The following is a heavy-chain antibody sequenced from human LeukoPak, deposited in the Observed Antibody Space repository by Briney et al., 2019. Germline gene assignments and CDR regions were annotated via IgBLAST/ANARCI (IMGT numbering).Heavy chain of an antibody. Sequence: SVKVSCKASGGTFSSYAISWVRQAPGQGLEWMGRIIPILGIANYAQKFQGRVTITADESTSTAYMELSSLRSEDTAVYYCARDIGGYSYGVDYWGQGTLVTVSS. CDR2: IIPILGIA. D-gene: IGHD5-18*01. V-gene: IGHV1-69*04. CDR1: GGTFSSYA. CDR3: ARDIGGYSYGVDY. J-gene: IGHJ4*02.